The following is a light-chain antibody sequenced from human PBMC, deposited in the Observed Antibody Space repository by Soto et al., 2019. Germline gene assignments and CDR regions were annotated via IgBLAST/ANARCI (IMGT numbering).Light chain of an antibody. V-gene: IGKV1-5*03. J-gene: IGKJ1*01. CDR1: QSISSW. Sequence: DIPLTQSHSTLSASVGERVSIXCRASQSISSWLAWYQQKPGKAPKLLIYKASSLESGVPSRFSGSGSGTEFTLTISSLQPEDFATYYCQQYNSLVTFGQGTKVDNK. CDR2: KAS. CDR3: QQYNSLVT.